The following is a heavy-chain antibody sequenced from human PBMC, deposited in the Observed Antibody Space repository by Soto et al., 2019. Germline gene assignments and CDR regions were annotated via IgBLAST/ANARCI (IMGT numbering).Heavy chain of an antibody. V-gene: IGHV4-34*01. D-gene: IGHD6-25*01. J-gene: IGHJ6*02. Sequence: QVQLQQWGAGLLKPSETLSLTCAVYGGSFSGYYWSWIRQPPGKGLEWIGEINHSGSTNYNPSLKRRVPISVDTSKNQFSLKLSSVTAADTAVYYCASGDSSGDYYYGMDVWGQGTTVTVSS. CDR1: GGSFSGYY. CDR2: INHSGST. CDR3: ASGDSSGDYYYGMDV.